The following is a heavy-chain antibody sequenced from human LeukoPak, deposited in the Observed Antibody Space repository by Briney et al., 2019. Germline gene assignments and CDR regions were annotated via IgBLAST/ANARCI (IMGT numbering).Heavy chain of an antibody. D-gene: IGHD2-2*01. CDR2: INPNTGGT. CDR3: ARDPPAYPCTTTRCYPEVDY. V-gene: IGHV1-2*02. Sequence: ATVKVSCKASGYTFSGNFIHWVRQAPGLGLEWMGWINPNTGGTNSAEKFQGRVTLTRDTSLTTAYMELTSLRSDDTAVYYCARDPPAYPCTTTRCYPEVDYWGQGTLVTVSS. J-gene: IGHJ4*02. CDR1: GYTFSGNF.